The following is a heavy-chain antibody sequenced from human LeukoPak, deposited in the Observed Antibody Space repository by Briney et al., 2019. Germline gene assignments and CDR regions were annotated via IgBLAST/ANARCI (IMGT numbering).Heavy chain of an antibody. CDR2: ISYDGSNE. Sequence: PGRSLRLSCAASGFTFSRYAMHWVRQAPGKGLEWVAVISYDGSNEYYADSVKGRFTISRDNSKNTLYLQMNSLRAEDTAVYYCASYCSSTSRPPDGYWGRGTLVTVSS. CDR3: ASYCSSTSRPPDGY. J-gene: IGHJ4*02. D-gene: IGHD2-2*01. CDR1: GFTFSRYA. V-gene: IGHV3-30-3*01.